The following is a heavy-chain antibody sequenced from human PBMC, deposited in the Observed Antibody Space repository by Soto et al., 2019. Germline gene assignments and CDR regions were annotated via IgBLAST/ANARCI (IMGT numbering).Heavy chain of an antibody. D-gene: IGHD3-10*01. CDR1: GYTFSNYG. J-gene: IGHJ6*03. CDR2: ISAHNGNS. V-gene: IGHV1-18*01. CDR3: ARDWYFYGSGSPNHMDV. Sequence: QVQLVQSGDEMRKPGASVKVSCQASGYTFSNYGITWVRQAPGQGLEWMGWISAHNGNSKYAQSLQGRLTLTTDTSTSTAYMELRSLRSDDTAVYYCARDWYFYGSGSPNHMDVWGKGTPVSVSS.